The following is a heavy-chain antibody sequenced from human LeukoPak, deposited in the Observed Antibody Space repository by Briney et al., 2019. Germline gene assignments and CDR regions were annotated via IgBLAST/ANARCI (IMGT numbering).Heavy chain of an antibody. V-gene: IGHV4-39*07. CDR1: GGSISSSNYY. D-gene: IGHD3-16*01. J-gene: IGHJ5*02. Sequence: SETLSLTCTVSGGSISSSNYYWGWIRQPPGKGLEWIGSIYYSGSTYYTPSLKSRVTISVDTSKNQFSLKLTSVTAADTAVYFCARCSPHDSELGDWFDPWGQGTLVTVSS. CDR3: ARCSPHDSELGDWFDP. CDR2: IYYSGST.